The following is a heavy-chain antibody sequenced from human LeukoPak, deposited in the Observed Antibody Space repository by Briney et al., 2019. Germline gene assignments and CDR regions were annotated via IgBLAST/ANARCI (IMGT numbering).Heavy chain of an antibody. V-gene: IGHV1-3*01. CDR2: INAGNGNT. CDR1: GYTFTTYA. CDR3: ARDIDRAVGNWFDP. D-gene: IGHD6-19*01. Sequence: ASVKVSCKASGYTFTTYAMHWVRQAPGQRFEWMGWINAGNGNTKYSQKFQDRVTITRDTSASTAYKELSSLRSEDTAVYYCARDIDRAVGNWFDPWGQGTLVTVSS. J-gene: IGHJ5*02.